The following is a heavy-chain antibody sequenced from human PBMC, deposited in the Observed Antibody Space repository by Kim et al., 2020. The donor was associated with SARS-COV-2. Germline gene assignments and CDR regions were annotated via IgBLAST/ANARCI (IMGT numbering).Heavy chain of an antibody. CDR2: IYPGDSDT. J-gene: IGHJ5*02. V-gene: IGHV5-51*01. Sequence: GESLKISCKGSGYTFTSYWIGWVRQMPGKGPEWVGLIYPGDSDTRYSPSFQGHVTISADKSISTAYLQWSSLKASDTAIYYCARGVAMTGIRFDPWGQGTLVTVSS. CDR1: GYTFTSYW. CDR3: ARGVAMTGIRFDP. D-gene: IGHD2-21*02.